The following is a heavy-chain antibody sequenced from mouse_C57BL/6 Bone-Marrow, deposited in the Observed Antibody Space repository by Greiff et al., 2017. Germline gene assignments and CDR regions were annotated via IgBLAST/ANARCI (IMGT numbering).Heavy chain of an antibody. CDR3: ARNYDYDGGYYYAMDY. CDR2: INPYNGGT. CDR1: GYTFTDYY. Sequence: VQLQQSGPVLVKPGASVKMSCKASGYTFTDYYMNWVKQSHGKSLEWIGVINPYNGGTSYNQKFKGKATLTVDKSSSTAYMELNSLTSEDSAVYYCARNYDYDGGYYYAMDYWGQGTSVTVSS. D-gene: IGHD2-4*01. J-gene: IGHJ4*01. V-gene: IGHV1-19*01.